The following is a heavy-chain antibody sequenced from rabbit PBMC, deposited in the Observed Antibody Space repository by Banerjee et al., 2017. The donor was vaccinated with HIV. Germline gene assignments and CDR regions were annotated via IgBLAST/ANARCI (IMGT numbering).Heavy chain of an antibody. CDR1: GFSFSSYG. Sequence: QSLEESGGDLVKPGASLTLTCTASGFSFSSYGVSWVRQAPGKGLEWIGYIDPIFRTTTYASWVNGRFSISRENTQNTLYLQLTSLTAADTAIYFCVREVAAKFSLWGPGTLVTVS. CDR3: VREVAAKFSL. D-gene: IGHD4-1*01. CDR2: IDPIFRTT. V-gene: IGHV1S40*01. J-gene: IGHJ4*01.